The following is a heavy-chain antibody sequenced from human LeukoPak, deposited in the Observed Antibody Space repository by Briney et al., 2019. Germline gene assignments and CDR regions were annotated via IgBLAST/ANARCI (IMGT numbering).Heavy chain of an antibody. D-gene: IGHD3-3*01. J-gene: IGHJ4*02. CDR2: IYYSGST. CDR1: GGSISSYY. Sequence: SETLSLTCTVSGGSISSYYWSWIRQPPGKGLEWIGYIYYSGSTNYNPSLKSRVTISVDTSMNQFSLKLSSVTAADTAVYCCARSSAGVVIIPKVWGQGTLVTVSS. CDR3: ARSSAGVVIIPKV. V-gene: IGHV4-59*01.